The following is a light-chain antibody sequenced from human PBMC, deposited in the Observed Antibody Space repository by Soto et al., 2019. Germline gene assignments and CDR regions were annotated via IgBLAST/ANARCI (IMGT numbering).Light chain of an antibody. CDR1: QSIGNW. J-gene: IGKJ4*01. CDR3: QQYVSVSLLT. Sequence: DIQMTQSPSTLSASVGDRVTITCRASQSIGNWLAWYQQKPGKAPKLLIYRASTLETGVPSRFSGSGSGTEFTLTISSLQPDDFSTYYCQQYVSVSLLTFGGGTKVEIK. CDR2: RAS. V-gene: IGKV1-5*03.